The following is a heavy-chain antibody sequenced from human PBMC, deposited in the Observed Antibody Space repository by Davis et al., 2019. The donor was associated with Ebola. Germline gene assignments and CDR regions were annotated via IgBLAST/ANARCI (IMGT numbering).Heavy chain of an antibody. D-gene: IGHD2-15*01. CDR1: GYTFTSYG. J-gene: IGHJ6*02. Sequence: ASVKVSCKASGYTFTSYGISWVRQAPGQGLEWMGWINAGNGNTKYSQKFQGRVTITRDTSASTAYMELSSLRSEDTAVYYCARGALGLLLDYYYGMDVWGQGTTVTVSS. CDR3: ARGALGLLLDYYYGMDV. V-gene: IGHV1-3*01. CDR2: INAGNGNT.